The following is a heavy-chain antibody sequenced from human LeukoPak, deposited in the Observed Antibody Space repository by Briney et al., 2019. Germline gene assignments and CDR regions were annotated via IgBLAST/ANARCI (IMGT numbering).Heavy chain of an antibody. V-gene: IGHV1-2*02. CDR1: GYTFTGYY. CDR2: INPNSGGT. J-gene: IGHJ3*02. CDR3: AREGVSGSYYGNDAFDI. D-gene: IGHD1-26*01. Sequence: ASVKVSCKASGYTFTGYYMHWVRQAPGQGLEWMEWINPNSGGTNYAQKFQGRVTMTRDTSISTAYMELSRLRSDDTAVYYCAREGVSGSYYGNDAFDIWGQGTMVTVSS.